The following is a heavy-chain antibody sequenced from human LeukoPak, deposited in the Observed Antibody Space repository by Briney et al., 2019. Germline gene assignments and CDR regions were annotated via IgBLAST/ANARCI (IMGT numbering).Heavy chain of an antibody. V-gene: IGHV3-30*18. J-gene: IGHJ4*02. CDR3: AKGGHSSGLFLFDY. CDR1: GFTFSSYG. D-gene: IGHD6-19*01. CDR2: ISYDGSNN. Sequence: GRSLRLSCAASGFTFSSYGMHWVRQAPGKGLEWVAVISYDGSNNYYADSVKGRFAISRDNSKNTLYLQMNSLRAEDTAVYYCAKGGHSSGLFLFDYWGQGTLVTVPS.